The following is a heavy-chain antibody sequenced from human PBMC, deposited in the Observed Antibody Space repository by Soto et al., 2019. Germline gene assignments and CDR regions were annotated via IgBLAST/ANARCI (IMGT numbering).Heavy chain of an antibody. Sequence: ASVKVSCKASGYTFTTYAINWVRQAPGQGLEWMGWISAYSGDTNYAQMFQGRVTMTTDTSTSTAYMELRSLRSDDTAVYYCARVRRDYHDSSGYFLLSPNDYWGQGTLVTVSS. CDR3: ARVRRDYHDSSGYFLLSPNDY. J-gene: IGHJ4*02. D-gene: IGHD3-22*01. V-gene: IGHV1-18*01. CDR1: GYTFTTYA. CDR2: ISAYSGDT.